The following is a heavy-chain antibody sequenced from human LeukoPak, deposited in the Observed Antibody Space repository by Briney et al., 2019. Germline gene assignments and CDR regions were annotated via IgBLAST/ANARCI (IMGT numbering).Heavy chain of an antibody. Sequence: PGGSLRLSCAASGFILSNYGMHWVRQAPGKGLEWVAVIAYDGSNKYYADSVKGRFTISRDNSKNTLYLQMNSLRAEDTAVYYCAKEEYCGGDCYTFDYWGQGTLVTVSS. CDR1: GFILSNYG. V-gene: IGHV3-30*18. J-gene: IGHJ4*02. CDR3: AKEEYCGGDCYTFDY. D-gene: IGHD2-21*01. CDR2: IAYDGSNK.